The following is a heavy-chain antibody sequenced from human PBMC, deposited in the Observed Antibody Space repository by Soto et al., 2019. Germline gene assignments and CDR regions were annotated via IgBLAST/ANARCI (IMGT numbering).Heavy chain of an antibody. V-gene: IGHV1-3*01. J-gene: IGHJ6*02. CDR1: GYTFTSYA. CDR3: ASPRPHYYGSGSYDPYYYYGMDV. D-gene: IGHD3-10*01. Sequence: ASVKVSCKASGYTFTSYAMHWVRQAPGQRLEWMGWINAGNGNTKYSQKFQGRVTITRVTSASTAYMELSSLRSEDTAVYYCASPRPHYYGSGSYDPYYYYGMDVWGQGTTVTVSS. CDR2: INAGNGNT.